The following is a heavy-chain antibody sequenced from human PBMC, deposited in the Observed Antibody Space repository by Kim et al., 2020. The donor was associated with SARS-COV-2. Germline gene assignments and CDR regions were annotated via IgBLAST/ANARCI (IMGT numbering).Heavy chain of an antibody. CDR2: IYYSGST. Sequence: SETLSLTCTVSGGSISSSSYYWGWIRQPPGKGLEWIGSIYYSGSTYYNPSLKSRVTISVDTSKNQFSLKLSSVTAADTAVYYCARPQRHYYDSRDAFDIWGQGTMVTVSS. D-gene: IGHD3-22*01. CDR3: ARPQRHYYDSRDAFDI. J-gene: IGHJ3*02. V-gene: IGHV4-39*01. CDR1: GGSISSSSYY.